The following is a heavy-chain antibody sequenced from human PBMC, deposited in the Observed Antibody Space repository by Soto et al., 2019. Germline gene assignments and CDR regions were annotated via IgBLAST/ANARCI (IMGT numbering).Heavy chain of an antibody. CDR1: GDKDCRASGA. J-gene: IGHJ4*02. V-gene: IGHV6-1*01. CDR2: TYHRSKWYN. D-gene: IGHD3-3*01. Sequence: TCALSGDKDCRASGAWNYLKKSPSRALERLGTTYHRSKWYNDYAVSVKSRITINPDTSKNQFSLQLNSVTNEDTAVYYCARGGATIFGVVIDYWGQGTLVTVSS. CDR3: ARGGATIFGVVIDY.